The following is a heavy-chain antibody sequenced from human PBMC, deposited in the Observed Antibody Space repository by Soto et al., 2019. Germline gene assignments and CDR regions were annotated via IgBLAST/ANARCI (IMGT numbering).Heavy chain of an antibody. CDR2: ISGSGGST. CDR3: AKDLRVMTTVTTDPNYGMDV. CDR1: GFTFSSYA. Sequence: PGGSLRLSCAASGFTFSSYAMSWVRQAPGKGLEWVSAISGSGGSTYYADSVKGRFTISRDNSKNTLYLQMNSLRAEDTAVYYCAKDLRVMTTVTTDPNYGMDVWGQGTTVIVSS. D-gene: IGHD4-17*01. J-gene: IGHJ6*02. V-gene: IGHV3-23*01.